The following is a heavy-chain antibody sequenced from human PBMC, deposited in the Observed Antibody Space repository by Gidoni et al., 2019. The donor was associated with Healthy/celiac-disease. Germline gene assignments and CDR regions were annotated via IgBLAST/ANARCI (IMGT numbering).Heavy chain of an antibody. D-gene: IGHD5-18*01. CDR1: GGSISSYY. Sequence: QVQLQESGPGLVKPSETLSLTCTVSGGSISSYYWSWIRQPPGKGLEWIGYIYYSGSTNYNPSLKSRVTISVDTSKNQFSLKLSSVTAADTAVYYCARVIQLWSHWWFDPWGQGTLVTVSS. J-gene: IGHJ5*02. CDR2: IYYSGST. V-gene: IGHV4-59*01. CDR3: ARVIQLWSHWWFDP.